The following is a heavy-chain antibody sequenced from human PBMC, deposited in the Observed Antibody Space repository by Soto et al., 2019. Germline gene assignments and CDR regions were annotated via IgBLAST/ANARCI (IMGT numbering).Heavy chain of an antibody. D-gene: IGHD3-16*01. CDR2: IKQESSET. CDR3: VTDWGQLSGA. J-gene: IGHJ5*02. V-gene: IGHV3-7*03. Sequence: EVLLVESGGGLVQPGGSLRLSCAASGFTFSSYWMSWARQGPGTGLEWVAVIKQESSETYYVDSVKGRFTVSSDNAKNSLYLQLNALRVEDTAVYYCVTDWGQLSGAWGQGVLVTVSS. CDR1: GFTFSSYW.